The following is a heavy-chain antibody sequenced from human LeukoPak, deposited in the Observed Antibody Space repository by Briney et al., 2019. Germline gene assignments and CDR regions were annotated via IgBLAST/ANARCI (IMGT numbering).Heavy chain of an antibody. CDR1: GGSISSGGYY. Sequence: SETLSLTCTVSGGSISSGGYYWSWIRQHPGKGLEWIGYIYYSGSTYYSPSLKSRVTISVDTSKNQFTLKLSSVTAADTAVYYCARATYGDSRFDYWGQGTLVTVSS. J-gene: IGHJ4*02. V-gene: IGHV4-31*03. CDR3: ARATYGDSRFDY. CDR2: IYYSGST. D-gene: IGHD4-17*01.